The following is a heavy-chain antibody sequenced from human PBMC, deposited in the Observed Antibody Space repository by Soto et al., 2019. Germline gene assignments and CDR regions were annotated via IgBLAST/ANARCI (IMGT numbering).Heavy chain of an antibody. D-gene: IGHD3-3*01. Sequence: PSETLSLTCTVSGGSISSYYWSWIRQPPGKGLEWIGYIYYSGSTNYNPSLKSRVTISVDTSKNQFSLKLSSVTAADTAVYYCASYGVPDFWSGDDYYYYGMDVWGQGTTVTVSS. J-gene: IGHJ6*02. V-gene: IGHV4-59*01. CDR3: ASYGVPDFWSGDDYYYYGMDV. CDR2: IYYSGST. CDR1: GGSISSYY.